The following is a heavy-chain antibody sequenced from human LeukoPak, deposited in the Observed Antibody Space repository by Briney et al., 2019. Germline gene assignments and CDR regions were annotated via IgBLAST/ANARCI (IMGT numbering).Heavy chain of an antibody. V-gene: IGHV3-23*01. J-gene: IGHJ4*02. D-gene: IGHD2-15*01. CDR2: ISGSGGST. Sequence: PGGSLRLSCTASGFSVGGNYISWVRQAPGKGLEWVSAISGSGGSTYYADSVKGRFTISRDNSKNALYLQMNSLRAEDTAVYYCAKDTWVRVVVALTPLDYWGQGTLVTVSS. CDR3: AKDTWVRVVVALTPLDY. CDR1: GFSVGGNY.